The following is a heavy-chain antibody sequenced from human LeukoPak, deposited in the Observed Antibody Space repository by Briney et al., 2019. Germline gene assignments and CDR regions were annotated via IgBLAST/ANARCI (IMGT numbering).Heavy chain of an antibody. CDR3: AREWDTAMAHANFDY. CDR1: GDSVSSNSAA. D-gene: IGHD5-18*01. J-gene: IGHJ4*02. CDR2: TYYRSKWYN. V-gene: IGHV6-1*01. Sequence: HSQTLSLTCAISGDSVSSNSAAWNWIRQSPSRGLEWLGRTYYRSKWYNDYAVSVKSRITINPDTSKNQFSLQLNSVTPEDTAVYYCAREWDTAMAHANFDYWGQGTLVTVSS.